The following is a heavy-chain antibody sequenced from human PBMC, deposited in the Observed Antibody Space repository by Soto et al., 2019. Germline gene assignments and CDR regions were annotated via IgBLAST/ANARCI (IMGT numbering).Heavy chain of an antibody. V-gene: IGHV3-21*01. J-gene: IGHJ3*02. D-gene: IGHD3-16*02. CDR1: GFTFSSYS. Sequence: GGSLRLSCAASGFTFSSYSMNWVRQAPGKGLEWVSSISSSSSYIYYADSVKGRFTISRDNAKNSLYLQMNSLRAEDTAVYYCVRDRYYDYVLGSYRYVGGDHSFDIWGQGTMVTVSS. CDR3: VRDRYYDYVLGSYRYVGGDHSFDI. CDR2: ISSSSSYI.